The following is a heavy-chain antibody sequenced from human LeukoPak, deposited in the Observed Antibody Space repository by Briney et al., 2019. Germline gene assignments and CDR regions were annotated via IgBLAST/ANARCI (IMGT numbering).Heavy chain of an antibody. D-gene: IGHD5-18*01. V-gene: IGHV4-59*11. Sequence: AAESLSLTCSVSGGSMNNHFWSWIRQPPGKGREWMGYTYYSGSTNYNPSLKSRVTISVDTSKNPFSLKLSSVTAADTAVYYCARSGYNYGPYAYWGQPSLVTVSS. CDR3: ARSGYNYGPYAY. J-gene: IGHJ4*02. CDR1: GGSMNNHF. CDR2: TYYSGST.